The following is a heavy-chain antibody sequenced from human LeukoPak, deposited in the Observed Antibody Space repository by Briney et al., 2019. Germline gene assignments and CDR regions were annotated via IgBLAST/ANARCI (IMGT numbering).Heavy chain of an antibody. V-gene: IGHV3-74*01. Sequence: GGSLRLSCAASGFTFSNYWMHWVRQAPGKGLVWVSRIHSDGSSTTSADSVKGRFTISRDNSKNTLYLQMNSLRTEDTAVYFCARDKSSSSPFYPGLDAGGQGPRSPSP. CDR1: GFTFSNYW. J-gene: IGHJ6*02. CDR2: IHSDGSST. D-gene: IGHD6-6*01. CDR3: ARDKSSSSPFYPGLDA.